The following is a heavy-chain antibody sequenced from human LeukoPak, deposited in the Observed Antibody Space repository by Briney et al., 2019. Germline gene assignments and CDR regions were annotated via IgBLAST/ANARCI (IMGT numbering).Heavy chain of an antibody. CDR3: ARGFYINSWFQSPDY. CDR1: GFTFSSYW. D-gene: IGHD6-13*01. CDR2: VKTDGTIT. J-gene: IGHJ4*02. V-gene: IGHV3-74*01. Sequence: GGSLRLSCAASGFTFSSYWMSWVRQTPGKGLVWVSRVKTDGTITHYADSVKGRFTVSRDNAKNTLYLQVNSLRAEDAAVYYCARGFYINSWFQSPDYWGQGTLVTVSS.